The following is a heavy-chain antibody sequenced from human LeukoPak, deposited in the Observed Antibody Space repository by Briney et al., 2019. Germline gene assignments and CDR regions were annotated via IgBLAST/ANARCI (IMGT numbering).Heavy chain of an antibody. D-gene: IGHD5-12*01. V-gene: IGHV4-59*01. Sequence: SGTLSLTCTGSGGSISRYYWSWIRQPPGRGLAWVGYIYHSGSTNYNPSLKRRVTISVDTSKNQFSLKLSSVTAADTAVYYCARSRGYSGYAYDAFDLWGQGTMVTVSS. CDR3: ARSRGYSGYAYDAFDL. CDR1: GGSISRYY. J-gene: IGHJ3*01. CDR2: IYHSGST.